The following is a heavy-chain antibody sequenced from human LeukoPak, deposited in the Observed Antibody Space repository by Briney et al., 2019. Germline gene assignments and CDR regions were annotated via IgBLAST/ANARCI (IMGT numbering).Heavy chain of an antibody. V-gene: IGHV4-59*01. CDR1: GGSIATYY. D-gene: IGHD1-1*01. CDR3: ARDRHWTDDWVFDY. J-gene: IGHJ4*02. CDR2: IYYNGHT. Sequence: PSETLSLTCTVSGGSIATYYWSWIRQPPGKGLEWIGYIYYNGHTDYNPSLKSRVTISVHTSKNQFSLKLSSVTAADTAVYYCARDRHWTDDWVFDYWGQGTLVTVSS.